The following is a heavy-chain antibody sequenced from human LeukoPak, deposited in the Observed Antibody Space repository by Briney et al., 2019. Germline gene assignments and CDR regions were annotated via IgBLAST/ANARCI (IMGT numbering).Heavy chain of an antibody. Sequence: ASVKVSFKASGYTFIDYWIHWVRQAPGQGLEWMGKIDLNTGDTTSAPKFQGRVTMTRDTSISTVYLDLSGLGSDDTAVYYCARDAPHQRFDYWGQGTLVTVSS. CDR3: ARDAPHQRFDY. CDR2: IDLNTGDT. CDR1: GYTFIDYW. V-gene: IGHV1-2*02. J-gene: IGHJ4*02.